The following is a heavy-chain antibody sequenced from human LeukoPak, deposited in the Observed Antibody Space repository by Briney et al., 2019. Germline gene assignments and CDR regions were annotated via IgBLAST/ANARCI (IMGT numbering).Heavy chain of an antibody. V-gene: IGHV4-59*08. D-gene: IGHD5-24*01. CDR1: GGSIRGYY. CDR2: IYSSGST. J-gene: IGHJ4*02. Sequence: SETLSLTCNVSGGSIRGYYWSWIRQPPGKGLEWIGYIYSSGSTNYNPSLKSRVTMSVDTSKNQFSLKLSSVTAADTAVYYCARSRRDGYNSYYFDYWGQGTLVTVSS. CDR3: ARSRRDGYNSYYFDY.